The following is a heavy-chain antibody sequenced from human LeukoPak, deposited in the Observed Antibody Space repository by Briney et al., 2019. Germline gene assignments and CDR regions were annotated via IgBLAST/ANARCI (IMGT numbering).Heavy chain of an antibody. J-gene: IGHJ4*02. CDR1: GGSISSSSYY. CDR2: IYYSGST. CDR3: AEAVAGTFWLDY. Sequence: TPSETLSLTCTASGGSISSSSYYWAWIRQPPGKGLEWIGSIYYSGSTYYNPSLNSRATISVDTSKNQFSLKLTSVTAADTAVYYCAEAVAGTFWLDYWGQGTLVTVSS. V-gene: IGHV4-39*01. D-gene: IGHD6-19*01.